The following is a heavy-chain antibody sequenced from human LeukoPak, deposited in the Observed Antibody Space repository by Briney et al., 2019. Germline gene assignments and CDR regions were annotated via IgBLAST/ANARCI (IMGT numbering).Heavy chain of an antibody. CDR3: ARDLAVAGGSDAFDI. CDR2: IVVGSGNT. Sequence: SVKVSCKASGFTFTSSAMQWVRQARGQRLEWIGWIVVGSGNTNYAQKFQGRVTITRDTSASTAYMELSSLRSEDTAVYYCARDLAVAGGSDAFDIWGQGTMVTVSS. D-gene: IGHD6-19*01. J-gene: IGHJ3*02. CDR1: GFTFTSSA. V-gene: IGHV1-58*02.